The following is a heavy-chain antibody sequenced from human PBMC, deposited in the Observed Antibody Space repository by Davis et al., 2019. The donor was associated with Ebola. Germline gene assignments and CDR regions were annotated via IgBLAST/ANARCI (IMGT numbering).Heavy chain of an antibody. CDR3: ARERWYYYDSSGYQ. CDR1: GGSFSGYY. Sequence: PSETLSLTCAVYGGSFSGYYWSWIRQPPGKGLEWIGEINHSGSTNYNPSLKSRVTISVDTSKNQFSLKLSSVTAADTAVYYCARERWYYYDSSGYQWGQGTLVTVSS. V-gene: IGHV4-34*01. D-gene: IGHD3-22*01. J-gene: IGHJ4*02. CDR2: INHSGST.